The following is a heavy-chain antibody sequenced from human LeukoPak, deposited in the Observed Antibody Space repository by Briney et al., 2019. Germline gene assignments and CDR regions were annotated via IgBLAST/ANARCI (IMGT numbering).Heavy chain of an antibody. V-gene: IGHV1-69*13. Sequence: ASVTVSCKASGGTFSSYAISWVRQAPGQGLEWMGGIIPIFGTANYAQKFQGRVTITADESTSTAYMELSSLRSEDTAVYYCATDSRYCSSTSCYATYYYYGMDVWGQGTTVTVSS. J-gene: IGHJ6*02. CDR1: GGTFSSYA. CDR3: ATDSRYCSSTSCYATYYYYGMDV. CDR2: IIPIFGTA. D-gene: IGHD2-2*01.